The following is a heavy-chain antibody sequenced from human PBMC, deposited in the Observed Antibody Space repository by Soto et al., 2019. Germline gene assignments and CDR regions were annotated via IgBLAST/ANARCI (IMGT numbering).Heavy chain of an antibody. CDR3: ARTDNVGYYPY. D-gene: IGHD3-3*01. CDR1: GDSISSGYY. Sequence: SETLSLTCAVSGDSISSGYYWAWIRQPPGKGLEWIGSIDHSGTAYYNPSLKSRVIISIDTSKNQFSLKLSSVTAADSAVYYGARTDNVGYYPYLGQATLVTGS. CDR2: IDHSGTA. V-gene: IGHV4-38-2*01. J-gene: IGHJ4*02.